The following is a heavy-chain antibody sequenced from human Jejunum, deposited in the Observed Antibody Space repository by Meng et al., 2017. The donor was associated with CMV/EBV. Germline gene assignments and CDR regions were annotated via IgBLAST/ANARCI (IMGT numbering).Heavy chain of an antibody. CDR3: ARKASGSWYFDF. D-gene: IGHD1-26*01. Sequence: SCKSSGYTFTSYAIHWVRQAPGQSLEWMGWINTANDNTKYSQKFQGRVTFTRDRAATTSYMELGSLRSEDTAVYYCARKASGSWYFDFWGQGTLVTVSS. CDR1: GYTFTSYA. V-gene: IGHV1-3*04. J-gene: IGHJ4*02. CDR2: INTANDNT.